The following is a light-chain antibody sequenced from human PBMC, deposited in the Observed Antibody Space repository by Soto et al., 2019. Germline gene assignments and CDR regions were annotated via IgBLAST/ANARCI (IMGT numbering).Light chain of an antibody. Sequence: DIVMTQSPDSLAVSLGERASINCKSSQTVLFNSNKKNYLAWFQQKPGQPPKLLLSWASTRESGVPDRFSGSGSGSDFTLTINSLQAEDVAVYYCQQYYAAPFTFGQGTRLEIK. CDR1: QTVLFNSNKKNY. CDR3: QQYYAAPFT. J-gene: IGKJ5*01. V-gene: IGKV4-1*01. CDR2: WAS.